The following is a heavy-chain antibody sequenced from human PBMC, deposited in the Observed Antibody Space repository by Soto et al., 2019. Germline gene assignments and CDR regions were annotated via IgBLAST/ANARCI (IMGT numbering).Heavy chain of an antibody. J-gene: IGHJ4*02. Sequence: SETLSLTCSVSGGSISGSYRSWIRQSPWKGLEWLGYVYYTGSTNYSPSLRSRVSISVDTSKNEFSLRLSSVTAADTAVYFCARSVAVPGAHIDYWGQGTQVTVSS. CDR1: GGSISGSY. V-gene: IGHV4-59*01. CDR3: ARSVAVPGAHIDY. D-gene: IGHD6-19*01. CDR2: VYYTGST.